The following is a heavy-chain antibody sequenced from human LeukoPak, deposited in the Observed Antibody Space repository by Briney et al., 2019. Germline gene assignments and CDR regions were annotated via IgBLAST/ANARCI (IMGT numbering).Heavy chain of an antibody. V-gene: IGHV4-59*11. D-gene: IGHD5-12*01. CDR1: GGSISSHY. CDR3: ARAGSGYDYYYYYYMDV. J-gene: IGHJ6*03. Sequence: SETLSLTCTVSGGSISSHYWSWIRQPPGKGLEWIGYIYYSGSTNYNPSLKSRVTISVDTSKDRFSLKLSSVTAADTAVYYCARAGSGYDYYYYYYMDVWGKGTTVTVSS. CDR2: IYYSGST.